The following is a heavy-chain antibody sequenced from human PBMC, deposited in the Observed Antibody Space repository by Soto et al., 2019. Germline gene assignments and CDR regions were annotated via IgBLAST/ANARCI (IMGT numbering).Heavy chain of an antibody. D-gene: IGHD6-19*01. CDR1: GGSITTLNNY. Sequence: SETLSLTCSVAGGSITTLNNYWGWVRQPPGKGLEWIGSISDRGTTFYNASLESRLSISLETSKNQFSLRLKSVTAADTALYFCARHRLQWLVYFDYWGQGIQVTVSS. CDR3: ARHRLQWLVYFDY. J-gene: IGHJ4*02. V-gene: IGHV4-39*01. CDR2: ISDRGTT.